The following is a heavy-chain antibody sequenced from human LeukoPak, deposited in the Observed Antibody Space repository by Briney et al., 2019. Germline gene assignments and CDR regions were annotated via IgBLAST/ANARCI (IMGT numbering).Heavy chain of an antibody. J-gene: IGHJ5*02. CDR2: INHSGTT. CDR3: ARKGGGQLVNTRRWFDP. V-gene: IGHV4-34*01. Sequence: SETLSLTCAVYGGSFSGYYWSWIRQPPGKGLEWIGEINHSGTTHYSPSLKSRVTISLDTSKKQFSLKLSSVTAADTSVYYCARKGGGQLVNTRRWFDPWGQGSLVTVSS. D-gene: IGHD6-13*01. CDR1: GGSFSGYY.